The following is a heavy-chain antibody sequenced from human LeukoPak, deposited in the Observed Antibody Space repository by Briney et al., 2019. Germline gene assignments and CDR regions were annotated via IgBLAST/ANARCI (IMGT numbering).Heavy chain of an antibody. D-gene: IGHD2-21*02. CDR1: GFTFSSHA. J-gene: IGHJ4*02. V-gene: IGHV3-23*01. CDR3: AKVRGDHAHLQDDFDY. CDR2: ITGSGSGA. Sequence: GGSLRLSCTASGFTFSSHAMTWVRQAAGMGLQWVSSITGSGSGAYYADSVKGRVTISRGNSKNTVSLQMDSLRPEDTAMYYCAKVRGDHAHLQDDFDYWGQGTLVTVSS.